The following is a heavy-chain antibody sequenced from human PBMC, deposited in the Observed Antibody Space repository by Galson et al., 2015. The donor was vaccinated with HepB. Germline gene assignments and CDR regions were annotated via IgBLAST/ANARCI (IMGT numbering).Heavy chain of an antibody. CDR2: VDHSGST. V-gene: IGHV4-34*01. Sequence: LTCAVSGGSFSGFHWSWIRQPPGKGLEWIGEVDHSGSTNYNPALKSRVTISVDSSKNQVSLNVSSLTAADTAVYFCARKTRGGRFFYYFMDIWGKGITVTVS. D-gene: IGHD3-10*01. CDR3: ARKTRGGRFFYYFMDI. CDR1: GGSFSGFH. J-gene: IGHJ6*03.